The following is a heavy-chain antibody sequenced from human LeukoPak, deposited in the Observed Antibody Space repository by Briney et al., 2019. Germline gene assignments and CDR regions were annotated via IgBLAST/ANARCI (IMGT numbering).Heavy chain of an antibody. CDR3: AKGTLVLSATGRDTFAY. V-gene: IGHV3-30*02. D-gene: IGHD2-15*01. Sequence: PGGSLRLSCAASGFTFSSFGMHWVRQAPGKGLEWVAFIRSDGSNKYYADSVKGRFTISRDNSKNTLYLQMNSLRAEDTAVYYCAKGTLVLSATGRDTFAYGGQGPLVTVS. CDR1: GFTFSSFG. J-gene: IGHJ4*02. CDR2: IRSDGSNK.